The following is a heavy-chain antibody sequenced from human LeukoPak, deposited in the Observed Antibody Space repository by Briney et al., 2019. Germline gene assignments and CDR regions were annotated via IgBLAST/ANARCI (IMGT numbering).Heavy chain of an antibody. CDR3: VKNAVGGRASYFDF. Sequence: GGSLRLSCVASGFTFNGYAMHWVRQGPGQGLEWVSGISEESSSIVYADSVKGRFTISRDNAKNSLYLQMNSLRPEDTALYYCVKNAVGGRASYFDFWGQGTLVTVAS. V-gene: IGHV3-9*01. D-gene: IGHD3-10*01. J-gene: IGHJ4*02. CDR1: GFTFNGYA. CDR2: ISEESSSI.